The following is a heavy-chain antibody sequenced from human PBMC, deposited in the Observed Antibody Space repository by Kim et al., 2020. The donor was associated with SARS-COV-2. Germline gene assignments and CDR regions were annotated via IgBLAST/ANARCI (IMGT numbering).Heavy chain of an antibody. V-gene: IGHV4-31*03. J-gene: IGHJ4*02. Sequence: SETLSLTCTVSGGSISSDQYYWTWIRQHPEKGLGWIGNIYYNGNTYRNPSLMSRVTMSVDTSKNHFSLSLSSVTAADTAVYYCATGNAYFNSWGQGILVT. CDR2: IYYNGNT. CDR3: ATGNAYFNS. CDR1: GGSISSDQYY.